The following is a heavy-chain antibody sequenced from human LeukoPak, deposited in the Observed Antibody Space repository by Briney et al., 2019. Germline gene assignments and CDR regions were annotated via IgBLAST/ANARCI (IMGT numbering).Heavy chain of an antibody. V-gene: IGHV4-34*01. CDR3: ARVYSSGWYPHLDY. CDR1: GGSFSGYY. J-gene: IGHJ4*02. CDR2: INHSGST. Sequence: SETLSLTCAVYGGSFSGYYWSWIRQPPGKGLEWIGEINHSGSTNYNPSLKSRVTISVDTSKNQFSLKLSSVTAADTAVYYCARVYSSGWYPHLDYWGQGTLVTASS. D-gene: IGHD6-19*01.